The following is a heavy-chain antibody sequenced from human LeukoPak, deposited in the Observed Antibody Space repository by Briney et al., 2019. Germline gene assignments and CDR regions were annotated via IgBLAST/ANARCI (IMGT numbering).Heavy chain of an antibody. V-gene: IGHV4-34*01. CDR1: GGSFSGYY. CDR2: INHSGST. J-gene: IGHJ5*02. Sequence: SETLSLTYAVYGGSFSGYYWSWIRQPPGKGLEWIGEINHSGSTNYNPSLKSRVTISVDTSKNQFSLKLSSVTAADTAVYYCARGGEKLDPTGFDPWGQGTLVAVAS. D-gene: IGHD3-10*01. CDR3: ARGGEKLDPTGFDP.